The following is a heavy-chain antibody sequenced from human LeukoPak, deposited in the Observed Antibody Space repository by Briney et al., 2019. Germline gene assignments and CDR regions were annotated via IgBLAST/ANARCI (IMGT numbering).Heavy chain of an antibody. D-gene: IGHD6-19*01. V-gene: IGHV3-30*04. Sequence: GRSLRLSCVASGFTFNFYGLHWVRQTPGKGLEWVAAQSFDGRNTFYADSVKGRFTISRDTSKKTLYLQINSLRTEDTAVYFCARDREAVTGPFDYWGPGTLVTVSS. J-gene: IGHJ4*02. CDR2: QSFDGRNT. CDR3: ARDREAVTGPFDY. CDR1: GFTFNFYG.